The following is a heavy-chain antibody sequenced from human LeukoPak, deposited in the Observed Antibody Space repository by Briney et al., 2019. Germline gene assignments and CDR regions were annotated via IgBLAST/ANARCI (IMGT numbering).Heavy chain of an antibody. CDR1: GFTFSSYG. Sequence: PGGSLRLSCAASGFTFSSYGMHWVRQAPGKGLEWVAVISYDGSNKYYADSVKGRFTISRDNSKNMLYLQMNNLRAEDTAVYYCAKGDTAMAPDYWGQGTLVTVSS. CDR3: AKGDTAMAPDY. D-gene: IGHD5-18*01. V-gene: IGHV3-30*18. CDR2: ISYDGSNK. J-gene: IGHJ4*02.